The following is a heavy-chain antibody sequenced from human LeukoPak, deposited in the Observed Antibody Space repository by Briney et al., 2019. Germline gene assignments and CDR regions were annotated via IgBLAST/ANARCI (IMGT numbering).Heavy chain of an antibody. CDR2: IYYSGST. Sequence: PETLSLTCTVSGGSISSYYWSWIRQPPGKGLEWIGYIYYSGSTNYNPSLKSRVTISVDTSKNQFSLKLSSVTAADTAVYYCARKRVTMVRGVPLNWFDPWGQGTLVTVSS. CDR3: ARKRVTMVRGVPLNWFDP. J-gene: IGHJ5*02. CDR1: GGSISSYY. D-gene: IGHD3-10*01. V-gene: IGHV4-59*01.